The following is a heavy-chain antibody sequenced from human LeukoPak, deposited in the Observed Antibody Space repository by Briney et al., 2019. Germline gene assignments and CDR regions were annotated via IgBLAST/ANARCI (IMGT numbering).Heavy chain of an antibody. CDR1: GYTFTSYG. CDR3: ARHPGVEYYYDSSGFYY. J-gene: IGHJ4*02. CDR2: ISAYNGNT. V-gene: IGHV1-18*01. D-gene: IGHD3-22*01. Sequence: ASVKVSXKASGYTFTSYGISWVRQASGQGLEWMGWISAYNGNTNYAQKLQGRVTMTTDTSTSTAYMELRSLRSDDTAVYYCARHPGVEYYYDSSGFYYWGQGTLVTVSS.